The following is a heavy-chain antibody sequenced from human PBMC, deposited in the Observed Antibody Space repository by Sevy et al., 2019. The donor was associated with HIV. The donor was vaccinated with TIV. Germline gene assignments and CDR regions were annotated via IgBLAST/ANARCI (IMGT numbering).Heavy chain of an antibody. CDR3: ARVYIVVVPAAMEYYYYGMDV. CDR1: GFTFSSYW. CDR2: IKQDGSEK. D-gene: IGHD2-2*01. Sequence: GGSLRLSCAASGFTFSSYWMSWVRQAPGKGLEWVANIKQDGSEKYYVDSVKGRFTISRDNAKNSLYLQMNSLRAEDTAVYYCARVYIVVVPAAMEYYYYGMDVWAQGTTVTVSS. V-gene: IGHV3-7*01. J-gene: IGHJ6*02.